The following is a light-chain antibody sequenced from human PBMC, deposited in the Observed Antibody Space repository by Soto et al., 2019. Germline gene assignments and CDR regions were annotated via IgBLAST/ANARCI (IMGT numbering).Light chain of an antibody. Sequence: EIVLTQSPGTLSLSPGERATLSCRASQSVSNNYLAWYQQKPGQAPRLLIYGASTRATGIPARFSGSGSGTEFTLTISSLQSEDFAVYYCQQYNNWLWTFGQGTKVEIK. CDR2: GAS. V-gene: IGKV3-15*01. CDR3: QQYNNWLWT. J-gene: IGKJ1*01. CDR1: QSVSNN.